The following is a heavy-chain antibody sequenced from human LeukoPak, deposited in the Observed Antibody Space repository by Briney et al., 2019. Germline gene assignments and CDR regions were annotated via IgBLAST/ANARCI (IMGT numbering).Heavy chain of an antibody. J-gene: IGHJ4*02. V-gene: IGHV3-21*01. CDR3: AREASGGPDY. Sequence: GGSLRLSCAASGFTFSTYWMNWVRQAPGKGLEWVSSISSSSSYIYYADSVKGRFTISRDNAKNSLYLQMNSLRAEDTAVYYCAREASGGPDYWGQGTLVTVSS. CDR2: ISSSSSYI. CDR1: GFTFSTYW. D-gene: IGHD3-3*01.